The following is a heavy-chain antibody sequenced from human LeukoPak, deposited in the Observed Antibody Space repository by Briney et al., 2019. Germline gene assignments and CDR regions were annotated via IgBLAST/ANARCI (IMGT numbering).Heavy chain of an antibody. J-gene: IGHJ6*02. CDR3: ATIPRKYGSGSYYPIYYYYYGMDV. D-gene: IGHD3-10*01. CDR2: ISAYNGTT. CDR1: GGTFSGYA. V-gene: IGHV1-18*01. Sequence: GASVKVSCKASGGTFSGYAISWVRQAPGQGLEWMGWISAYNGTTNYAQKLQGRVTMTTNTTTSTAYMEMRSLRSDDTAVYYCATIPRKYGSGSYYPIYYYYYGMDVWGQGTTATVSS.